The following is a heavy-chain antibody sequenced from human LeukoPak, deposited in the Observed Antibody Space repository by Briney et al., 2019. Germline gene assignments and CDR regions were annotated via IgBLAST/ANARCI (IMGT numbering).Heavy chain of an antibody. Sequence: SVKVSCKASGYTFTSYYMHWVRQAPGQGLEWMGGITPIFGTANYAQKFQGRVTITAVESMSTAYMELRSLRSEGTAVYYCARGWLAETTVVTPYNFWGQGTLVTVSA. D-gene: IGHD4-23*01. CDR2: ITPIFGTA. CDR1: GYTFTSYY. V-gene: IGHV1-69*13. CDR3: ARGWLAETTVVTPYNF. J-gene: IGHJ4*02.